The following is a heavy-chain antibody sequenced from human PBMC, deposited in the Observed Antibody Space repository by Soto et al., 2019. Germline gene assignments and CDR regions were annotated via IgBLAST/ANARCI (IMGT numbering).Heavy chain of an antibody. V-gene: IGHV4-61*01. CDR3: AREGRMGTFDY. Sequence: SETLSLTCTVSGGSVSGGSYFWSWVRQPPGKGLEWIGYFYYSGSTKYNPSLKSRITILEDTSKNQFSLKLNSVTAADTAVYYCAREGRMGTFDYWGQGALVTVSS. CDR1: GGSVSGGSYF. J-gene: IGHJ4*02. D-gene: IGHD1-1*01. CDR2: FYYSGST.